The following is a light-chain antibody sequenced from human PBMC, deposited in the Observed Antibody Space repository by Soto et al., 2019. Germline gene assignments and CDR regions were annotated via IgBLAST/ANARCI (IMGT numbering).Light chain of an antibody. CDR1: QRITTW. Sequence: DIQMTQSPPTLSASVGDRVTITCRASQRITTWLAWYQQKPGQAPKLLIYRASTLESGVPSRSSGSGSGTEFTLTISSLQPDDFATYYCQQYNAYSRTFGQGTKLEIK. J-gene: IGKJ2*02. CDR3: QQYNAYSRT. V-gene: IGKV1-5*03. CDR2: RAS.